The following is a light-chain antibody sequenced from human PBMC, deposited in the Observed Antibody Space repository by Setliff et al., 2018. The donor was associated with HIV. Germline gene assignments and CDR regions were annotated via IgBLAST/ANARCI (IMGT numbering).Light chain of an antibody. CDR1: SSDVGGYNY. J-gene: IGLJ1*01. CDR3: CSYAGSSTYV. Sequence: QSALAQPASVSGSPGQSITISCTGTSSDVGGYNYVSWYQQHPGKAPELMIYDVSNRPSGVSNRFSGSKSGNTASLTIPGLQAADEADYYCCSYAGSSTYVFGTGTKVTVL. CDR2: DVS. V-gene: IGLV2-23*02.